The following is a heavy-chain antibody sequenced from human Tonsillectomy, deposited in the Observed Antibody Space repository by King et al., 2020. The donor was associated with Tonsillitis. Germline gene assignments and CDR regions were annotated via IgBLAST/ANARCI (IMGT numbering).Heavy chain of an antibody. CDR3: AKLPPGYLLGAALCET. CDR2: IYPAFSDI. J-gene: IGHJ5*02. Sequence: QLVQSGAEVKQAGESLQISCADYGSSPFTYGIAWVRQAPGAGLEWVASIYPAFSDIMYSPSFQGHVTVSSDRSTRTAYLQWASLKASDTAMYYCAKLPPGYLLGAALCETWGQGTLVSVSS. D-gene: IGHD3-9*01. V-gene: IGHV5-51*01. CDR1: GSSPFTYG.